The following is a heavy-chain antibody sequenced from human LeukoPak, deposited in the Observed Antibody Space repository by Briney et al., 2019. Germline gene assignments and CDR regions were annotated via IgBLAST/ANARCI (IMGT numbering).Heavy chain of an antibody. CDR2: IIPIFGTA. Sequence: GAPVKVSCKASGGTFTSYAISWVRQAPGQGLEWMGGIIPIFGTANYAQKFQGRVTITADESTSTAYMELSSLRSEDTAVYYCASAVCSGGSCYSGAFDIWGQGTMVTVSS. D-gene: IGHD2-15*01. CDR3: ASAVCSGGSCYSGAFDI. J-gene: IGHJ3*02. V-gene: IGHV1-69*13. CDR1: GGTFTSYA.